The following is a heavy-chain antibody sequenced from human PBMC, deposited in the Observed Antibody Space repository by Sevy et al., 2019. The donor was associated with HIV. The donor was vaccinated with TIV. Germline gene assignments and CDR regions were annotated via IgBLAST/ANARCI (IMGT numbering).Heavy chain of an antibody. D-gene: IGHD2-2*01. J-gene: IGHJ4*02. CDR1: GGSISSGDYY. CDR2: IYYSGNT. V-gene: IGHV4-30-4*01. Sequence: SETLSLTCTVSGGSISSGDYYWSWIRQPPGKGLEWIGYIYYSGNTYYNPSLKSRVTISVDTSKNQFSLKLSSVTAADTAVYYCAIRNCSSTSCYEGGEYYFDYWGQGTLVTVSS. CDR3: AIRNCSSTSCYEGGEYYFDY.